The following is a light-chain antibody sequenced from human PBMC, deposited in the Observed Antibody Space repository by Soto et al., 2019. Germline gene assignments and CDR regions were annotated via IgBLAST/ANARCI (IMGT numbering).Light chain of an antibody. CDR1: SSNIGSNV. V-gene: IGLV1-44*01. J-gene: IGLJ3*02. Sequence: QSVLTQPPSVSGTPGQRVTISCSGSSSNIGSNVVKWYQQLPGTAPKLLIYSNNQRPSGVPGRFSGSKSGTSASLAISGLQSEDEADYYCAAWDDSLTGPVFGGGTKLTVL. CDR3: AAWDDSLTGPV. CDR2: SNN.